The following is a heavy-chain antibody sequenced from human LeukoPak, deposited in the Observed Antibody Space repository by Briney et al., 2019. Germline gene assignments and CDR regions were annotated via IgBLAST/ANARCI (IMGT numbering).Heavy chain of an antibody. D-gene: IGHD3-22*01. CDR1: GYTFTSYD. CDR3: ARMNYHGSGGYDSPNWFDP. J-gene: IGHJ5*02. V-gene: IGHV1-8*01. Sequence: ASVKVSCKASGYTFTSYDINWVRQATGQGLEWMGWMNPNSGNTGYAQKFQGRVTITRDTSISTAYMELSSLRSEDTAVYYCARMNYHGSGGYDSPNWFDPWGQGTLVTVSS. CDR2: MNPNSGNT.